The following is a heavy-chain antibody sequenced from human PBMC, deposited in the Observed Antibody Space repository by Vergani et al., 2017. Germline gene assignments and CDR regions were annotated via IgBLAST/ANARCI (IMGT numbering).Heavy chain of an antibody. J-gene: IGHJ3*02. CDR2: ISSSSSYI. CDR1: GFTFSSYS. D-gene: IGHD4-17*01. Sequence: EVQLVESGGGLVQPGGSLRLSCAASGFTFSSYSMNWVRQAPGKGLEWVSYISSSSSYIYYADSVKGRFTISRDNAKNSLYLQMNSLRAEDTAVYYCTSDGDEVGAFDIWGQGTMVTVSS. V-gene: IGHV3-21*05. CDR3: TSDGDEVGAFDI.